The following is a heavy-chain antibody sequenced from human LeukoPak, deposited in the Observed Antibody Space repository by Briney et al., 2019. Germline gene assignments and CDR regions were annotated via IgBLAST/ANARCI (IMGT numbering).Heavy chain of an antibody. J-gene: IGHJ4*02. CDR3: ARHAYYDFWSGYSKYYFDY. D-gene: IGHD3-3*01. CDR1: GYSFATYW. CDR2: IDPSDSYT. Sequence: GESLKISCKGSGYSFATYWISWVRQMPGKGLEWMGRIDPSDSYTNYSPSFQGHVTISVDKSISTAYLQWSSLKASDTAMYYCARHAYYDFWSGYSKYYFDYWGQGTLVTVSS. V-gene: IGHV5-10-1*01.